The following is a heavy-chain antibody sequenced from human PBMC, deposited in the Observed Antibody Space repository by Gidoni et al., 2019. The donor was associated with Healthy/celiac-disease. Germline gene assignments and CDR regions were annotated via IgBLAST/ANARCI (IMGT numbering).Heavy chain of an antibody. CDR3: ARGFGSYIDY. D-gene: IGHD3-10*01. J-gene: IGHJ4*02. V-gene: IGHV4-34*01. CDR1: GGSFSGYY. CDR2: INHSGSN. Sequence: QVQLQQWGAGLLQPSETLSLTCAVYGGSFSGYYWSWIRQPPGKGLEWIGEINHSGSNNYNPVLKRRVTISVDTAKNQFSLKLSSGTAADTAVYYCARGFGSYIDYWGQGTLVTVSS.